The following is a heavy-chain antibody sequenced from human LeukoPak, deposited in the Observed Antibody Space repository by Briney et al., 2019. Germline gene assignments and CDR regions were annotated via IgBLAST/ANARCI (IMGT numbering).Heavy chain of an antibody. V-gene: IGHV3-23*01. Sequence: GGSLRLSCAASGFTFSNYAMNWVRQAPGKGLEWVSAIGTNGDTTYYADSVKGRFTISRDNSKNTLYLQMNSLRAEDTALYYCARGGFLTGWGNFDFWGQGTLVSVS. CDR3: ARGGFLTGWGNFDF. CDR2: IGTNGDTT. D-gene: IGHD3-9*01. CDR1: GFTFSNYA. J-gene: IGHJ4*02.